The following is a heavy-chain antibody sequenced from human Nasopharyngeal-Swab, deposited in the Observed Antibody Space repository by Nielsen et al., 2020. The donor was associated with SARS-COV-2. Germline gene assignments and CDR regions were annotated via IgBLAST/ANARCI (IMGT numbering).Heavy chain of an antibody. J-gene: IGHJ6*02. CDR2: LNKDGSET. CDR1: GFSFSSYW. CDR3: VRNMDV. Sequence: GESLKISCAASGFSFSSYWMTWVRQAPGKGLEWVANLNKDGSETYYVDSVKGRFTISRDNAKNSLFLQMNTLRGEDTAVYYCVRNMDVWGQGTTVIVSS. V-gene: IGHV3-7*01.